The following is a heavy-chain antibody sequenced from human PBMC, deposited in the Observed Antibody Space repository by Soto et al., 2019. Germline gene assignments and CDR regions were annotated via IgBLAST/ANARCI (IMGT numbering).Heavy chain of an antibody. Sequence: PGGSLRLSCAASGFTFDDYAMHWVRQAPGKGLEWVSGISWNSGSIGYADSVKGRFTISRDNAKNSLYLQMNSLRAEDTALYYCAKAQDFPYSSSLDYWGQGTLVTVSS. V-gene: IGHV3-9*01. J-gene: IGHJ4*02. D-gene: IGHD6-13*01. CDR3: AKAQDFPYSSSLDY. CDR2: ISWNSGSI. CDR1: GFTFDDYA.